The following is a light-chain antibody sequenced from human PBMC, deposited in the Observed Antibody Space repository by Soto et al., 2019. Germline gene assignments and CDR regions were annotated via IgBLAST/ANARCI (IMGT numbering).Light chain of an antibody. J-gene: IGKJ1*01. CDR1: QSIGNY. CDR2: AVS. Sequence: DIQMTQSPSSLSASVGDRVTITCRASQSIGNYLNWYQFKPGKAPKLLLYAVSTLHSGVPSRFSGSGSGTDFTLTISSLQPEDFATYYCQRSYSVPWTFGQGTKVEIK. CDR3: QRSYSVPWT. V-gene: IGKV1-39*01.